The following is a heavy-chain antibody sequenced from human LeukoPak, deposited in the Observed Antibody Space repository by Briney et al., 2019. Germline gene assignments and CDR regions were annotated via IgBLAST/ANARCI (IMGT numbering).Heavy chain of an antibody. CDR2: IRDDSDDT. Sequence: GGSVRLSCAVSGFTYNKYPMNWVRQAPGKGLEWISNIRDDSDDTTYADSVKRRFTISRDNDKNSLYLQMNSLRDEDTAVYYCARDFNWNLDYWGQGTLVTVSS. V-gene: IGHV3-21*05. CDR1: GFTYNKYP. D-gene: IGHD1-20*01. CDR3: ARDFNWNLDY. J-gene: IGHJ4*02.